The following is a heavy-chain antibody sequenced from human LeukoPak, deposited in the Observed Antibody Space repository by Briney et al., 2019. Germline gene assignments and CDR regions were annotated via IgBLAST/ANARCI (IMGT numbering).Heavy chain of an antibody. CDR2: IRYDGSNK. CDR1: GFTFSSYG. D-gene: IGHD6-13*01. J-gene: IGHJ4*02. Sequence: PGGSLRLSCAASGFTFSSYGMHWVRQAPGKGLEWVAFIRYDGSNKYYADSVKGRFTISRDNSKNTQYLQMNSLRAEDTAVYYCAKGVWAACKRCGSSWYGDNAPHDYWGQGTLVTVSS. CDR3: AKGVWAACKRCGSSWYGDNAPHDY. V-gene: IGHV3-30*02.